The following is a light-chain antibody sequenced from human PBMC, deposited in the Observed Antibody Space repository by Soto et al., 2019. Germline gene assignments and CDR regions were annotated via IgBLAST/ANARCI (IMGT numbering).Light chain of an antibody. CDR3: SSYTSSSTLV. V-gene: IGLV2-14*01. CDR1: SRDVGGYNY. Sequence: LTQPASVSGSPGQSITISCTGTSRDVGGYNYVSWYQQHPGTAPKLMIYEVTDRPSGVSPRFSGSKSGNTASLTISGLRADDAADYYCSSYTSSSTLVFGTGTRSPS. CDR2: EVT. J-gene: IGLJ1*01.